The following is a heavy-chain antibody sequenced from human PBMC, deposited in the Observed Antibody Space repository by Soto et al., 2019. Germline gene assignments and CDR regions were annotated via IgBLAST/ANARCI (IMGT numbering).Heavy chain of an antibody. CDR2: IIPIIGRA. D-gene: IGHD1-20*01. CDR1: GGTFSSYA. CDR3: ARAWITGTTFDS. Sequence: QVQLVQSGAEVKKPGSSVKVSCKASGGTFSSYAISWVRQAPGQWLEWMGGIIPIIGRANYAHKFQGRVTITADDTTRRAYMEVSSLRSEDTAVYYCARAWITGTTFDSWGQGTLVTVSS. J-gene: IGHJ4*02. V-gene: IGHV1-69*01.